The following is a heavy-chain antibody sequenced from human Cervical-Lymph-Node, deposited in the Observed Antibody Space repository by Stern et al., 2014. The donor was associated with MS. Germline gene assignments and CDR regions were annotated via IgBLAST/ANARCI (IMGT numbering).Heavy chain of an antibody. CDR2: IHYSGST. CDR3: ARGRMYHFDS. Sequence: VQLVESGPGLVKPSESLSLTCTVSGGSITSYYCSWIRKSPGKGLEWIGYIHYSGSTAYNPSLKSRVTISVDSSKNQFSLRLSSATAADTAVYYCARGRMYHFDSWGQGTLVTVSS. J-gene: IGHJ4*02. V-gene: IGHV4-59*01. CDR1: GGSITSYY. D-gene: IGHD2-8*01.